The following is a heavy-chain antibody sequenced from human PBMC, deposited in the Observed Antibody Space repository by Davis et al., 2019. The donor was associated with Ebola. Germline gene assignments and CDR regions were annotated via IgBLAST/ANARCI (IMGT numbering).Heavy chain of an antibody. D-gene: IGHD6-19*01. V-gene: IGHV3-23*01. CDR2: ISGSGGST. J-gene: IGHJ6*02. Sequence: GGSLRLSCAASGFTFSSYAMSWVRQAPGKGLEWVSAISGSGGSTYYADSVKGRFTISRDNSKNTLYLQMNSLRAEDTAVYYCAKDLNSSGWYGFEVYYYYYGMDVWGQGTTVTVSS. CDR1: GFTFSSYA. CDR3: AKDLNSSGWYGFEVYYYYYGMDV.